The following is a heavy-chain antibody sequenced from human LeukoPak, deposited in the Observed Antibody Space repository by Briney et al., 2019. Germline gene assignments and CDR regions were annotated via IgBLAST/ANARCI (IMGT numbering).Heavy chain of an antibody. D-gene: IGHD2-15*01. CDR1: GYTFTGYY. J-gene: IGHJ4*02. Sequence: GASVKVSCKASGYTFTGYYMHWVRQAPGQGLEWMGWINPNSGGTNYAQKFQGRVTMTRDTSISTAYMELSRLRSDDTAVYYCARAKKNCSGGSCYSVLCYWGQGTLVTVSS. CDR2: INPNSGGT. V-gene: IGHV1-2*02. CDR3: ARAKKNCSGGSCYSVLCY.